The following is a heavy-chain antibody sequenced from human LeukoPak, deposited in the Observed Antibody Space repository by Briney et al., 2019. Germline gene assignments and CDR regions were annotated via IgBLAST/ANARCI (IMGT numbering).Heavy chain of an antibody. J-gene: IGHJ4*02. CDR2: IYHSGST. CDR3: AGRPDMDY. V-gene: IGHV4-59*12. D-gene: IGHD3-9*01. Sequence: LECIGYIYHSGSTNYHPSLKSRVTISVDRSKNQFSLKLSSVTAADTAVYYCAGRPDMDYWGQGTLVTVSS.